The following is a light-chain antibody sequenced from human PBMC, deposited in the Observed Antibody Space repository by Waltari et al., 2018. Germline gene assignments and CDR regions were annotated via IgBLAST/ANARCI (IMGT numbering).Light chain of an antibody. J-gene: IGKJ3*01. V-gene: IGKV1-39*01. Sequence: DIQMTQSPSSLSASVGDRVTITCRASQSISSYLNWYQQKPVKVPKLLIYAASTLQSGVPSRFSGSGSGTDFTLTISSPQPEDFATYYCQQTYSTPFTFGPGTKVDIK. CDR3: QQTYSTPFT. CDR1: QSISSY. CDR2: AAS.